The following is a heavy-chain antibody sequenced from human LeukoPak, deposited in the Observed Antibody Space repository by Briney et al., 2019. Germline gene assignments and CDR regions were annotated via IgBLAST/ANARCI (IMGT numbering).Heavy chain of an antibody. V-gene: IGHV4-34*01. J-gene: IGHJ6*02. Sequence: PSETMSLTCAVYGGSFSGYYWSWIRQTPGKGLEWIGEINHSGSTNYNPSLKSRVTISVDTSKNQFSLKLSSVTAADTAVYYCARCRPIVVVPAAMYGKYYYYYGMDVWGQGTTVTVSS. CDR1: GGSFSGYY. CDR2: INHSGST. D-gene: IGHD2-2*01. CDR3: ARCRPIVVVPAAMYGKYYYYYGMDV.